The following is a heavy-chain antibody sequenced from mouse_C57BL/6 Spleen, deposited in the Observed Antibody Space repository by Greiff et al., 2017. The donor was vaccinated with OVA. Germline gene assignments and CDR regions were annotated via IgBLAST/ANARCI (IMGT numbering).Heavy chain of an antibody. CDR3: ARSRGSYRYFDV. CDR2: INPNNGGT. Sequence: EVQLQQSGPELVKPGASVKISCKASGYTFTDYYMNWVKQSHGKSLEWIGDINPNNGGTSYNQKFKGKATLTVDKSSSTAYMELRSLTSEDSAVYYCARSRGSYRYFDVWGTGTTVTVSS. D-gene: IGHD1-1*01. J-gene: IGHJ1*03. CDR1: GYTFTDYY. V-gene: IGHV1-26*01.